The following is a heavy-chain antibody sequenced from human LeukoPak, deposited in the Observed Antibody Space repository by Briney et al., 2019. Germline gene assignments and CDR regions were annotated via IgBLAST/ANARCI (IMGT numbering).Heavy chain of an antibody. D-gene: IGHD5-18*01. CDR3: ARDPLGQQANPLSKRGYSYGYEESDAFDI. Sequence: GSLRLSCAASGFTFSSYAMSWIRQPPGKGLEWIGYIYYSGSTNYNPSLKSRVTISVDTSKNQFSLKLSSVTAADTAVYYCARDPLGQQANPLSKRGYSYGYEESDAFDIWGQGTMVTVSS. CDR1: GFTFSSYA. J-gene: IGHJ3*02. CDR2: IYYSGST. V-gene: IGHV4-59*12.